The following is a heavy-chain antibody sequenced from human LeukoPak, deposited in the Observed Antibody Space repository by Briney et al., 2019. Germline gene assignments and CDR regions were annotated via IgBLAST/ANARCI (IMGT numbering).Heavy chain of an antibody. CDR1: GFTFSSYA. J-gene: IGHJ4*02. V-gene: IGHV3-23*01. CDR2: ISGSGGRT. Sequence: GGSLRLSCEASGFTFSSYAMSWVRQPPGKGLEWVSAISGSGGRTYYADSVKGRFTISRDNSMNTLSLQMNSLRAEDTAVYYCAKDGGYCSSTSCYTDYWGQGTLVTVSS. D-gene: IGHD2-2*02. CDR3: AKDGGYCSSTSCYTDY.